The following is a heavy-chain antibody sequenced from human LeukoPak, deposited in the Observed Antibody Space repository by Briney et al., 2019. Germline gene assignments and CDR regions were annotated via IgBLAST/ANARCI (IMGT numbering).Heavy chain of an antibody. J-gene: IGHJ4*02. CDR1: GGSFSGYY. D-gene: IGHD1-1*01. V-gene: IGHV4-34*01. CDR2: INHSGST. Sequence: SETLSLTCAVYGGSFSGYYRSWIRQPPGKGLEWIGEINHSGSTNYNPSLKSRVTISVDTSKNQFSLKLSSVTAADTAVYYCARQSYRYEVDYWGQGTLVTVSS. CDR3: ARQSYRYEVDY.